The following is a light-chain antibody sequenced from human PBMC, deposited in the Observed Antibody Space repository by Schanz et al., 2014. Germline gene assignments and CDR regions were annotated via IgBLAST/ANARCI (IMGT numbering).Light chain of an antibody. CDR2: EGT. Sequence: QSALTQPASVSGSPGQSITISCPGTSSDVGSYNLVSWYQQHPDKAPKLIIYEGTKRPSGVSNRFSGSESGNTASLTISGLQAEDEAGYYCCSYAGSDSWVFGGGTKVTVL. CDR3: CSYAGSDSWV. V-gene: IGLV2-23*01. CDR1: SSDVGSYNL. J-gene: IGLJ2*01.